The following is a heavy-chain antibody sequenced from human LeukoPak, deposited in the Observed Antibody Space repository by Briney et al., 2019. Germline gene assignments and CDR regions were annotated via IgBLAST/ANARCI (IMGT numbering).Heavy chain of an antibody. CDR3: ARVKDPGGYYYYYYMDV. CDR1: GGSFSGYY. CDR2: INHSGGT. J-gene: IGHJ6*03. D-gene: IGHD3-16*01. V-gene: IGHV4-34*01. Sequence: SETLSLTCAVYGGSFSGYYWNWIRQPPGKGLEWIGEINHSGGTKYNPSLKSRVTISVDTSKNQFSLKLSSVTAADTAMYYCARVKDPGGYYYYYYMDVWGKGTTVTVSS.